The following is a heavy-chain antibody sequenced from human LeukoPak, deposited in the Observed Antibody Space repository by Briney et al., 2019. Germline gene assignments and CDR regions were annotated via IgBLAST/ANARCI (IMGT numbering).Heavy chain of an antibody. CDR2: ISVSGNT. Sequence: GGPLRLSRAASGFPQSSYAMSWVRQGPGKGLGWVSAISVSGNTYHADSVKGRFTISRDSYKNTLYLQMNSLRAEDAAVYYCAKAPVTTCSGAYCYPFDYWGQGTLVTVSS. D-gene: IGHD2-15*01. J-gene: IGHJ4*02. CDR1: GFPQSSYA. V-gene: IGHV3-23*01. CDR3: AKAPVTTCSGAYCYPFDY.